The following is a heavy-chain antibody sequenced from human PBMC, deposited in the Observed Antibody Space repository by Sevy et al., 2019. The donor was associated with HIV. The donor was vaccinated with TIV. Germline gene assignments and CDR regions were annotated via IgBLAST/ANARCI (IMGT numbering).Heavy chain of an antibody. Sequence: SETLSLTCAVSDASITSSAWWTWVRQPPGKGLEWIGKRYHSGSTTYNPSLKSRVTILVDDSKNQFSLHLKSVTAADTAVYYCARGAIAAAGYSYGMDVWGQGTTVTVSS. V-gene: IGHV4-4*02. D-gene: IGHD6-13*01. CDR1: DASITSSAW. CDR2: RYHSGST. J-gene: IGHJ6*02. CDR3: ARGAIAAAGYSYGMDV.